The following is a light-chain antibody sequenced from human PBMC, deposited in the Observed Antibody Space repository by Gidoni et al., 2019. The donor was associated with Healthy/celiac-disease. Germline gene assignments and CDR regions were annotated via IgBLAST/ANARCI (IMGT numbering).Light chain of an antibody. J-gene: IGLJ2*01. V-gene: IGLV1-40*01. Sequence: QSVLTQPPSVSVAPGQRVTISCTGRSSNIGAVYDVHWYQQLPGTAPKLLIYGNSNRPSGVPDRFSGSKSGTSASLAITGLQAEDDADYYCQSYDSSLSVVFGGGTKLTVL. CDR1: SSNIGAVYD. CDR2: GNS. CDR3: QSYDSSLSVV.